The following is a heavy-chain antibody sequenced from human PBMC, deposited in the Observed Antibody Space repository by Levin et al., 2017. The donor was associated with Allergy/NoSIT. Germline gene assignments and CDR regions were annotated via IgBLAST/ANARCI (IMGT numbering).Heavy chain of an antibody. D-gene: IGHD6-13*01. J-gene: IGHJ5*02. Sequence: AASVKVSCKASGYTFTSYYMHWVRQAPGQGLEWMGIINPSGGSTSYAQKFQGRVTMTRDTSTSTVYMELSSLRSEDTAVYYCARMEPGQQFNNWFDPWGQGTLVTVSS. V-gene: IGHV1-46*01. CDR2: INPSGGST. CDR1: GYTFTSYY. CDR3: ARMEPGQQFNNWFDP.